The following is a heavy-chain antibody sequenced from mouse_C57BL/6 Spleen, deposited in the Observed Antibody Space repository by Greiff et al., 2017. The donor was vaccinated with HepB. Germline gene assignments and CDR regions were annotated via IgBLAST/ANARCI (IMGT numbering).Heavy chain of an antibody. D-gene: IGHD1-1*01. Sequence: VQLQQSGPELVKPGASVKICCKASGYAFSSSWMNWVKQRPGKGLEWIGRIYPGDGDTNYNGKFKGKATLTADKSSSTAYMQLSSLTSEDSAVYFVARSLITTVVAGPMDYWGQGTSVTVSS. CDR3: ARSLITTVVAGPMDY. CDR1: GYAFSSSW. V-gene: IGHV1-82*01. J-gene: IGHJ4*01. CDR2: IYPGDGDT.